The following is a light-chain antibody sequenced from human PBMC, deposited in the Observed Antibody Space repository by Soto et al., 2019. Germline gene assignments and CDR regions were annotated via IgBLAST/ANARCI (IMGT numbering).Light chain of an antibody. Sequence: EIVLTQSPGTLSLSPGERATLXXRASQSVSSSFLSWYQQKRGQAPRXXMFGASSRATGIPDRFSGSGSGTDFTLTIYRLEPEDFAVYYCQQSGYSPITFGQGTRLEIK. CDR2: GAS. J-gene: IGKJ5*01. CDR3: QQSGYSPIT. CDR1: QSVSSSF. V-gene: IGKV3-20*01.